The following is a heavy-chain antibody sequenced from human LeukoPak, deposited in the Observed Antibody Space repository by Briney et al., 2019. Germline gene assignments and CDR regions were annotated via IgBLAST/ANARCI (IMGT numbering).Heavy chain of an antibody. Sequence: SETLSLTCAVYGGSFSGYYWSWIRQPPGKGLEWIGEINHSGSTNYNPSLKSRVTISVDTSKNQFSLKLSSVTAADAAVYYCARAYTPFYCSGGSCSAYYFDYWGQGTLVTVSS. D-gene: IGHD2-15*01. V-gene: IGHV4-34*01. CDR3: ARAYTPFYCSGGSCSAYYFDY. CDR2: INHSGST. CDR1: GGSFSGYY. J-gene: IGHJ4*02.